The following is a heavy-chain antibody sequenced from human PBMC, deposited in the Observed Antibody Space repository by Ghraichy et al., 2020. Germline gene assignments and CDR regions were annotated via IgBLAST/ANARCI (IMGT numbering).Heavy chain of an antibody. J-gene: IGHJ4*02. D-gene: IGHD2-21*02. CDR2: ISNNGDT. CDR1: GGSVSSYY. V-gene: IGHV4-59*02. Sequence: GSLNISCTVSGGSVSSYYWSWIRQPPGKGLECIGYISNNGDTNSNPSLKSRVTISLDTSKNQFSLKLSSVTAADTAVYYCARTARVFDYWGQGTLVTVSS. CDR3: ARTARVFDY.